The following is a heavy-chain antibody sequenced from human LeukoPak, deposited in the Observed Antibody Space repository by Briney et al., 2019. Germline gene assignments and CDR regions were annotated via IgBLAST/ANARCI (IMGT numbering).Heavy chain of an antibody. D-gene: IGHD4-11*01. J-gene: IGHJ4*02. CDR2: LSGSGGST. CDR3: AKSRREGGNPHYSTDY. V-gene: IGHV3-23*01. Sequence: GGSLRLSCAASGFTFSSYAMNWVRQAPGKGLEWVSALSGSGGSTYYADSVKGPFTISRDNSKNTLYLQMNSLRAEDTAVYYCAKSRREGGNPHYSTDYWGQGTLVTVSS. CDR1: GFTFSSYA.